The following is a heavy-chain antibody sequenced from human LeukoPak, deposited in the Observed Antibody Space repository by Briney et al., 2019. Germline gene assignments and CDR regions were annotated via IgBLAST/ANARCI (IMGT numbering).Heavy chain of an antibody. V-gene: IGHV1-2*02. J-gene: IGHJ1*01. CDR1: GYTFTVYY. CDR2: INPNSGGT. Sequence: GASVKVSCKASGYTFTVYYMHWVRQAPGQGLEWMGWINPNSGGTNYAQKFQGRVTMTRDTSISTAYMELSRLTSDDTAVYYCARDSVVVVPAAIPEYLQHWGQGTLVTVSS. D-gene: IGHD2-2*01. CDR3: ARDSVVVVPAAIPEYLQH.